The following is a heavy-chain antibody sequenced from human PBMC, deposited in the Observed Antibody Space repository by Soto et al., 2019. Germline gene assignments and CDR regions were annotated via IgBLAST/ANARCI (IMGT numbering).Heavy chain of an antibody. D-gene: IGHD4-17*01. V-gene: IGHV3-48*02. Sequence: EVQLVESGGGLVQPGGSLRLSCAASGFTFSSHSMNWVRQAPGKGLEWVSYISNSGSNIYYADSVKGRFTISRDNAKNSLYLKMNSLRDEDTAVYYCARDPYSSTTVTIFDYWGQGTLVTVSS. J-gene: IGHJ4*02. CDR3: ARDPYSSTTVTIFDY. CDR2: ISNSGSNI. CDR1: GFTFSSHS.